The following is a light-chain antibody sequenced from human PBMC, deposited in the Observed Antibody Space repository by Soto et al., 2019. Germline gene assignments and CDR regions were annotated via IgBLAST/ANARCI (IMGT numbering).Light chain of an antibody. J-gene: IGLJ3*02. Sequence: QSVLTQPASVSGSPGQSINISCTGTSSDIGTYDYVSWYQQHPGKAPKLMIYEVINRPSGISNRFSGSKSGNTASLTISGLQAEDEADYYCSSYTTSSPLEVFGGGTKLTVL. V-gene: IGLV2-14*01. CDR1: SSDIGTYDY. CDR3: SSYTTSSPLEV. CDR2: EVI.